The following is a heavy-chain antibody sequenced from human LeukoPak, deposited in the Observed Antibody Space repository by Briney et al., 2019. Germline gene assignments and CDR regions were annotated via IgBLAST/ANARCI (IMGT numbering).Heavy chain of an antibody. Sequence: GASVRVSCKASGYTFTGYYMHWVRQAPGQGLEWMGRINPNSGGTNFAQKFQGRVTMTRDTSISTVYMELSRLSSDDTAVYYCAQRGYSGYYYGMDVWGQGTMVTVSS. J-gene: IGHJ6*02. D-gene: IGHD5-12*01. V-gene: IGHV1-2*06. CDR1: GYTFTGYY. CDR3: AQRGYSGYYYGMDV. CDR2: INPNSGGT.